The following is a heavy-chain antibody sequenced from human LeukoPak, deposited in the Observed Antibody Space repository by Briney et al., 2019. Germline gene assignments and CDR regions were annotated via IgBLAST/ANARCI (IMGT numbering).Heavy chain of an antibody. CDR1: GFTFSSYA. CDR2: ISGSGGST. Sequence: PGGSLRLSCAASGFTFSSYAMSWVRQAPGKGLEWVSAISGSGGSTYYADSVKGRFTISRDNSKNTLYLQMNSLRAEDTAVYYCARDKSSSWYGYYYYGMDVWGQGTTVTVSS. D-gene: IGHD6-13*01. J-gene: IGHJ6*02. V-gene: IGHV3-23*01. CDR3: ARDKSSSWYGYYYYGMDV.